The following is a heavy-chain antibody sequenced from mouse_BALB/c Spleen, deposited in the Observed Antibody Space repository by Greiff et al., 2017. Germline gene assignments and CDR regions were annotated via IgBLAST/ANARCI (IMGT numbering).Heavy chain of an antibody. Sequence: EVQLQQSGPELVKPGASVKISCKASGYSFTGYFINWVMQSHGKSLEWIGRINPYNGDTFYNQKFKGKATLTVDKSSSTAHMELRSLASEDSAVYYCAREGVYGNSWFAYWGQGTLVTVSA. D-gene: IGHD2-10*02. V-gene: IGHV1-20*02. CDR1: GYSFTGYF. CDR2: INPYNGDT. CDR3: AREGVYGNSWFAY. J-gene: IGHJ3*01.